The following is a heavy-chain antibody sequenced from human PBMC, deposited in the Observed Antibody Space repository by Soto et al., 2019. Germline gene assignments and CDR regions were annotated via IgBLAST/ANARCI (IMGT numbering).Heavy chain of an antibody. CDR2: INPSGGST. CDR3: ARVAPIVGASRGAFDI. J-gene: IGHJ3*02. CDR1: GGTFSSYA. Sequence: ASVKVSCKASGGTFSSYAISWVRQAPGQGLEWMGIINPSGGSTSYAQKFQGRVTMTRDTSTSTVYMELSSLRSEDTAVYHCARVAPIVGASRGAFDIWGQGTMVTVSS. D-gene: IGHD1-26*01. V-gene: IGHV1-46*01.